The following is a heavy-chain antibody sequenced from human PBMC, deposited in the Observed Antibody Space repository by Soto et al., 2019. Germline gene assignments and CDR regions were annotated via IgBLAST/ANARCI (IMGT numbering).Heavy chain of an antibody. CDR3: ARDHDFGMPVL. D-gene: IGHD3-3*01. J-gene: IGHJ4*02. CDR1: GYTFTTYG. V-gene: IGHV1-18*01. Sequence: QVQLVQSGAEVKKPGASVKVSCKTSGYTFTTYGISWVRQAPGQGLEWMGWISAYNGNTNYAQKFQGRVTVTTDPSTNTAYMELRILRSDDTAVYYCARDHDFGMPVLWGQGTLVTVSS. CDR2: ISAYNGNT.